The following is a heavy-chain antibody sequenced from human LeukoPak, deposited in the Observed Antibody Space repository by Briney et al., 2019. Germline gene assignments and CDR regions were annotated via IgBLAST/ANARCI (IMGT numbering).Heavy chain of an antibody. Sequence: PGGSLRLSCAASGFTFSSYAMSWVRQAPGKGLEWVSAISGSGGSTYYADSVKGRFTISRDNSKNTLYLQMNSLRAEDTAVYYCAKDKYYDSSGYYYDYYYYGMDVWGQGTTVTVSS. J-gene: IGHJ6*02. V-gene: IGHV3-23*01. CDR1: GFTFSSYA. D-gene: IGHD3-22*01. CDR2: ISGSGGST. CDR3: AKDKYYDSSGYYYDYYYYGMDV.